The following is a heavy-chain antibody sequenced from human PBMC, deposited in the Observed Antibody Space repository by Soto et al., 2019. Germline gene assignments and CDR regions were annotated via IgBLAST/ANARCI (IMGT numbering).Heavy chain of an antibody. CDR1: GYNFIRYG. CDR3: ANQLGSDIYYHGLHV. Sequence: QVQLVQSGAEVKKPGASVRVSCQASGYNFIRYGLSWVRQAPGQGLEWMGWTSAYNGDTDYAQKFQGRVTMATDTSTSTAYMDLRRLRSEDMGVFWCANQLGSDIYYHGLHVW. CDR2: TSAYNGDT. V-gene: IGHV1-18*03. J-gene: IGHJ6*01. D-gene: IGHD3-3*02.